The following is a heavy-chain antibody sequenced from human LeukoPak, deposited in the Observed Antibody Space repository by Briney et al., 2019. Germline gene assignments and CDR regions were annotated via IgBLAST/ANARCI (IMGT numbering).Heavy chain of an antibody. D-gene: IGHD6-6*01. CDR3: ARDHGYSSSSGESRDY. CDR2: INPNSGGT. Sequence: ASVKVSCKASGYTFTGYYMHWVRQAPGQGLEWMGWINPNSGGTNYAQKFQGRVTMTRDTSISTAYTELSRLRSDDTAVYYCARDHGYSSSSGESRDYWGQGTLVTVSS. J-gene: IGHJ4*02. CDR1: GYTFTGYY. V-gene: IGHV1-2*02.